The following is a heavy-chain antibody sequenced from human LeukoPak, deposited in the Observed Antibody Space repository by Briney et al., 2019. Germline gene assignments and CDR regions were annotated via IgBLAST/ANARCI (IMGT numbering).Heavy chain of an antibody. V-gene: IGHV6-1*01. CDR3: ARGPHYYGSGRRGYYYYYLDV. Sequence: SQTLSLTCVISGDSVSSNSAAWNWIRQSPSRGLEWLGRTYYRSKWYNDYAVSVQSRITINPDTSNNQFSLQLNSVTPEDTAVYYCARGPHYYGSGRRGYYYYYLDVWGKGPTVPVSS. D-gene: IGHD3-10*01. CDR2: TYYRSKWYN. CDR1: GDSVSSNSAA. J-gene: IGHJ6*03.